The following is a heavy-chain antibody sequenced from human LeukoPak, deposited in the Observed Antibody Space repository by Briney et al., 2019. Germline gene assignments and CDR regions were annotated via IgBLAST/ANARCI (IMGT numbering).Heavy chain of an antibody. Sequence: SETLSLTCSVSGGSISTSYWIWIRHSPGKGLEWIVYLYNSGSTNYNPSFKSRATISVDMSKNQFFLNLTSLTAADTAVYYCARPKYADYDWPDWYFDLWGRGTLVTVSS. V-gene: IGHV4-59*01. CDR2: LYNSGST. CDR3: ARPKYADYDWPDWYFDL. J-gene: IGHJ2*01. D-gene: IGHD4-17*01. CDR1: GGSISTSY.